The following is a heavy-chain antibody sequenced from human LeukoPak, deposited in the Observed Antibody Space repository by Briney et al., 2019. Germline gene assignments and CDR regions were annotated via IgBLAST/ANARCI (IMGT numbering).Heavy chain of an antibody. Sequence: SVKVSCKASGFTSTTSTMQWVRQARGQRLEWIGWIVVGSGDTNYAEKFQERVTITRDMSTSTVYMELSSLRSDDTAVYYCAADQPRYPDAFDFWGQGTMVTVSS. V-gene: IGHV1-58*02. CDR3: AADQPRYPDAFDF. D-gene: IGHD1-1*01. J-gene: IGHJ3*01. CDR1: GFTSTTST. CDR2: IVVGSGDT.